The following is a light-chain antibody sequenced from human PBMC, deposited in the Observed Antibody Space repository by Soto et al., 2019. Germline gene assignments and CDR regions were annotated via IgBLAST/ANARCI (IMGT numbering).Light chain of an antibody. CDR1: QSISSY. CDR3: QRSHSTPLT. J-gene: IGKJ1*01. Sequence: DIQMTQSPSSLSASVGDRLTITCRPSQSISSYLNWYQQKPGKAPKLLIYGASNLQGGVPSRFSGSGSGTEFTLTVSSLQPEDFATYYCQRSHSTPLTFGQGTKVEIK. V-gene: IGKV1-39*01. CDR2: GAS.